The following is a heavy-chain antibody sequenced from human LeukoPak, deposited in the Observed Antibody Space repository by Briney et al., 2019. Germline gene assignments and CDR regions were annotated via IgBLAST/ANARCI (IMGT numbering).Heavy chain of an antibody. D-gene: IGHD3-22*01. CDR2: IYHSGST. J-gene: IGHJ4*02. V-gene: IGHV4-38-2*02. Sequence: PSETLSLTCTVSGYSISSGYYWGWIRQPPGKGLEWIGSIYHSGSTYYNPSLKSRVTISVDTSKNQFSLKLSSVTAADTAVYYCARGLVYDSSGYPSGFDYWGQGTLVTVSS. CDR3: ARGLVYDSSGYPSGFDY. CDR1: GYSISSGYY.